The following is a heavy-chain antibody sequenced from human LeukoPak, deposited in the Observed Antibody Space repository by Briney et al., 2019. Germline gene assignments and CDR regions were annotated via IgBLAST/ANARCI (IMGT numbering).Heavy chain of an antibody. CDR1: GFTFSSYW. J-gene: IGHJ4*02. CDR2: INSDGSST. CDR3: ARVPVEENDYFDY. V-gene: IGHV3-74*01. D-gene: IGHD1-1*01. Sequence: GGSLRLSCAASGFTFSSYWMHWVRQAPGKGLVWVSRINSDGSSTSYADSVKGRFTISRDNAKNTLYLQMNSLRAEDTAVYYCARVPVEENDYFDYWGKGTLVTVSS.